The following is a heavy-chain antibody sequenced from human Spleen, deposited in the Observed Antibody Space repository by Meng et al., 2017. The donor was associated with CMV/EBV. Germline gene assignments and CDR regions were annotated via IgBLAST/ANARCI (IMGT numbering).Heavy chain of an antibody. D-gene: IGHD3-22*01. CDR2: VFYTGST. J-gene: IGHJ4*02. CDR3: ARVSGYYSDPFDY. CDR1: GGSIRNADYY. Sequence: SETLSLTCTVSGGSIRNADYYWSWIRQPPGKGLEWIGYVFYTGSTYNNPSLKTRLTISVDTSKNQFSLKLNSVTAADTAVYYCARVSGYYSDPFDYWGRGTLVTVSS. V-gene: IGHV4-30-4*08.